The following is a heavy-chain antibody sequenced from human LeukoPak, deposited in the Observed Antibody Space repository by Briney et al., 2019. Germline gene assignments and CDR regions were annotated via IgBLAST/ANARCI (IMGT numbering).Heavy chain of an antibody. J-gene: IGHJ6*03. CDR1: GGSISSSSYY. CDR2: IYYSGST. D-gene: IGHD3-22*01. CDR3: KGSSGYSYYYYMDV. V-gene: IGHV4-39*07. Sequence: SETLSLTCTVSGGSISSSSYYWGWIRQPPGKGLEWIGSIYYSGSTYYNPSLKSRVTISVDTSKNQFSLKLSSVTAADTAVYCCKGSSGYSYYYYMDVWGIGTTVTVSS.